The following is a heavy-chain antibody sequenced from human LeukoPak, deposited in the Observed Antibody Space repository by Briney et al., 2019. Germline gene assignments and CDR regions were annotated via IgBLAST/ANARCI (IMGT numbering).Heavy chain of an antibody. CDR1: GGSIRNGNYY. CDR3: ARDRNSGYEFDY. D-gene: IGHD5-12*01. CDR2: IYNSGST. Sequence: SETLSLTCTVSGGSIRNGNYYWSWIRQPPGKGLEWIGNIYNSGSTDYNPSLKSRVTMSVDTSKNQFSLNLSSVTAADTAVYYCARDRNSGYEFDYWGLGTLVTVSS. V-gene: IGHV4-30-4*01. J-gene: IGHJ4*02.